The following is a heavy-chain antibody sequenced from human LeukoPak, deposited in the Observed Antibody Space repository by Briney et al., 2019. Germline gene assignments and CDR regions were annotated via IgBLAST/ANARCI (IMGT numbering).Heavy chain of an antibody. D-gene: IGHD3-22*01. CDR3: AKDTAGYYHDAFDI. CDR1: GFTFGDYA. J-gene: IGHJ3*02. CDR2: ISWNSGSI. V-gene: IGHV3-9*01. Sequence: TGGSLRLSCAASGFTFGDYAMHWVRQAPGKGLECVSGISWNSGSIGYADSVKGRFTISRDNAKNSLYLQMNSLRAEDTALYYCAKDTAGYYHDAFDIWGQGTMVTVSS.